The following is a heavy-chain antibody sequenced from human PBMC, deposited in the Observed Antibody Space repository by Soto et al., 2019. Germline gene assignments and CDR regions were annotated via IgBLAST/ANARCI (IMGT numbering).Heavy chain of an antibody. D-gene: IGHD1-26*01. CDR2: INSDGSST. V-gene: IGHV3-74*01. CDR3: ARGWVGATLTSYYYYGMDV. CDR1: GFTFSSHW. J-gene: IGHJ6*02. Sequence: GGSLKISCAASGFTFSSHWMHWVRQAPGKGLVWVSRINSDGSSTSYAGSVKGRFTISRDNAKNTLYLQMNSLRAEDTAVYYCARGWVGATLTSYYYYGMDVWGQGTTVTVSS.